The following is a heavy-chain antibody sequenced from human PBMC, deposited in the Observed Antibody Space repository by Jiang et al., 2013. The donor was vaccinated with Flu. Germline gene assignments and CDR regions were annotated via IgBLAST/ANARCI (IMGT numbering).Heavy chain of an antibody. CDR3: ARLNIEYCTNGVCSWFDP. D-gene: IGHD2-8*01. Sequence: LEWIGYIYNMGAPTTTRPSKSRVTLSVDRSKNQISLKLSSVTAADTAVYYCARLNIEYCTNGVCSWFDPWGQGSVVTVSS. V-gene: IGHV4-30-2*01. J-gene: IGHJ5*02. CDR2: IYNMGAP.